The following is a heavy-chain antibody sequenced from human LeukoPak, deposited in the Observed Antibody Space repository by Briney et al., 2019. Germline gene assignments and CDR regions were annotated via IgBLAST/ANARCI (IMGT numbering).Heavy chain of an antibody. CDR2: ISYDGSNK. J-gene: IGHJ4*02. CDR3: ARETIFGGEHDY. D-gene: IGHD3-3*01. CDR1: GFTFSSYS. Sequence: GGSLRLSCAASGFTFSSYSMNWVRQAPGKGLEWVAVISYDGSNKYYADSVKGRFTISRDNSKNTLYLQMNSLRAEDTAVYYCARETIFGGEHDYWGQGTLVTVSS. V-gene: IGHV3-30*03.